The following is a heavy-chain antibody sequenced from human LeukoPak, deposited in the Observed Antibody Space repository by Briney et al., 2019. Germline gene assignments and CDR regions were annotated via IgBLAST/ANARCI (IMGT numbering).Heavy chain of an antibody. CDR3: ARGRVDTAMVDYYYGMDV. CDR2: ISAYNGNT. CDR1: GYTFTGYY. Sequence: GASVKVSCKASGYTFTGYYMHWVRQAPGQGLEWMGWISAYNGNTNYAQKLQGRVTMTTDTSTSTAYMELRSLRSDDTAVYYCARGRVDTAMVDYYYGMDVWGQGTTVTVSS. J-gene: IGHJ6*02. V-gene: IGHV1-18*04. D-gene: IGHD5-18*01.